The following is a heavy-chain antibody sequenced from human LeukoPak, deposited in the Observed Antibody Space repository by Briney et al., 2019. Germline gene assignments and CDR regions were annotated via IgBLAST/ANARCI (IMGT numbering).Heavy chain of an antibody. CDR3: ARDKTEVGATDFDY. CDR1: GGTFSTYT. Sequence: SVKVSCKASGGTFSTYTITWVRQAPGQGLEWMGGIIPIFRSPNYPQKFQARVTITADESTSTAYMELSSLRSDDTAVYYCARDKTEVGATDFDYWGQGTLVTVSS. V-gene: IGHV1-69*13. J-gene: IGHJ4*02. CDR2: IIPIFRSP. D-gene: IGHD1-26*01.